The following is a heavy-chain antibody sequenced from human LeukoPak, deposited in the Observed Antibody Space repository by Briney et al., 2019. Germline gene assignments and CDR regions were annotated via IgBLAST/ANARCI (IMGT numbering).Heavy chain of an antibody. Sequence: ASVKVSCKVSGYTLTELSMHRVRQAPGKGLEWMGGFDPEDGETIYAQKFQGRVTMTEDTSTDTAYMELSSLRSEDTAVYYCATASGSSRQAYYYGMDVWGQGTTVTVSS. CDR1: GYTLTELS. D-gene: IGHD1-26*01. CDR3: ATASGSSRQAYYYGMDV. J-gene: IGHJ6*02. V-gene: IGHV1-24*01. CDR2: FDPEDGET.